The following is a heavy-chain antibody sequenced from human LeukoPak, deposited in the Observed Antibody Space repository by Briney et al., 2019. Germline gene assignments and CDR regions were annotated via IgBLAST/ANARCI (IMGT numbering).Heavy chain of an antibody. J-gene: IGHJ4*02. CDR1: GYTFTSYY. V-gene: IGHV1-46*01. Sequence: ASVKVSCKASGYTFTSYYMHWVRQAPGQGLEWRGIINPSGGSTSYSQKFQGRVTMTRDMSTSTVYMELSSLRSEDTAVYYCARDRQGIVATISWDYWGQGTLVTVSS. CDR3: ARDRQGIVATISWDY. CDR2: INPSGGST. D-gene: IGHD5-12*01.